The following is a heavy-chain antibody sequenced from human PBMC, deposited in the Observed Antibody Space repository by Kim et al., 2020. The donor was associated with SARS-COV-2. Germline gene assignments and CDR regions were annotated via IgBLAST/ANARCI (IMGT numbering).Heavy chain of an antibody. Sequence: SETLSLTCTVSGGSVSVDDHFWTWIRQPPGKGLEWIGYIYDTGSTNYNPSLKRRVTISIDTSQNQFSLHLNSVTAADTAVYYCARDKARSSSDYYSGMDVWGLGTTVPVS. CDR1: GGSVSVDDHF. CDR2: IYDTGST. CDR3: ARDKARSSSDYYSGMDV. V-gene: IGHV4-61*08. J-gene: IGHJ6*02.